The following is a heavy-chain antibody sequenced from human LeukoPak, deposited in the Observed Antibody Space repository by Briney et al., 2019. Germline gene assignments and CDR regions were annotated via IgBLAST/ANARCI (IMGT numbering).Heavy chain of an antibody. Sequence: SETLSLTCTVSGGSISSYYWSWIRQPPGKGLEWIGYIYYSGSTNYNPSLKSRVTISVDTSKNQFSLKLGSVTAADTAVYYCARVLLWFGEIFDYWGQGTLVTVSS. D-gene: IGHD3-10*01. J-gene: IGHJ4*02. CDR3: ARVLLWFGEIFDY. CDR2: IYYSGST. CDR1: GGSISSYY. V-gene: IGHV4-59*01.